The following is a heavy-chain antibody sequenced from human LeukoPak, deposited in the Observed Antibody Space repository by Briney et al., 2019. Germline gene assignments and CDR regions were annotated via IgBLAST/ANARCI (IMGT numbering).Heavy chain of an antibody. Sequence: SETLSLTCTVSGGSISSYYWSWIRQPPGKGLGWIWYIYYSGSTNYNPSLKSRVTISVDTSKNQFSLKLSSVTAADTAVYYCARQGGYSYGQLDYWGQGTLVTVSS. CDR3: ARQGGYSYGQLDY. V-gene: IGHV4-59*08. J-gene: IGHJ4*02. CDR1: GGSISSYY. CDR2: IYYSGST. D-gene: IGHD5-18*01.